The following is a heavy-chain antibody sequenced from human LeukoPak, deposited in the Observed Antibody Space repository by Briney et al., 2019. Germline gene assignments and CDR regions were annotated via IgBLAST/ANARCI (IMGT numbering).Heavy chain of an antibody. Sequence: GGSLRLSCAASGFTFNTYSMNWVRQAPGKGLEWVSSISSSSSYIHYADSLKGRFTISRDNAKNSLFLQMNSLRAEDTAVYYCAREGQWLEGDAFDIWGQGTMVTVSS. V-gene: IGHV3-21*01. CDR1: GFTFNTYS. D-gene: IGHD6-19*01. CDR2: ISSSSSYI. CDR3: AREGQWLEGDAFDI. J-gene: IGHJ3*02.